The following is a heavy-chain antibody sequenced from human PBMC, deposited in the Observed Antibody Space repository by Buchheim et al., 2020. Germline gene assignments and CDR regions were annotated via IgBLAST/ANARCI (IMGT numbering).Heavy chain of an antibody. Sequence: EAQLVESGGGLVQPGGSLRLSCAASGFTFRSYWMSWVRQAPGKGLEWVANIRQDGSEKYYVGSVKGRFTISRANAKNSVYLEMNSLRAEDTAVYYCARDGTGGFDNWGQGTL. D-gene: IGHD3/OR15-3a*01. J-gene: IGHJ4*02. CDR1: GFTFRSYW. CDR2: IRQDGSEK. CDR3: ARDGTGGFDN. V-gene: IGHV3-7*01.